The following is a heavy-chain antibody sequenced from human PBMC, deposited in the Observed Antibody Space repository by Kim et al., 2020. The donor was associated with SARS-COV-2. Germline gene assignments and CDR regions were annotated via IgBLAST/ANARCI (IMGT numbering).Heavy chain of an antibody. D-gene: IGHD2-2*01. Sequence: GGSLRLSCAASGFTFSSYGMHWVRQAPGKGLEWVSSISTNGSYIHYADSVKGRFTISRDNAKNSLYLQMNSLRAEDTAVYYCARAWDSEIVPFAMRNFYYMGWDVWGQGTTVTLS. V-gene: IGHV3-21*01. CDR2: ISTNGSYI. J-gene: IGHJ6*02. CDR1: GFTFSSYG. CDR3: ARAWDSEIVPFAMRNFYYMGWDV.